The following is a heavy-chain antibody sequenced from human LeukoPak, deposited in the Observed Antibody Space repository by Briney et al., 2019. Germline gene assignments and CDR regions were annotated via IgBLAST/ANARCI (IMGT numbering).Heavy chain of an antibody. D-gene: IGHD6-13*01. J-gene: IGHJ4*02. V-gene: IGHV3-7*04. CDR3: ARGDVAAAVTED. CDR1: GFTFSNDP. Sequence: GGSLRLSCAASGFTFSNDPMSWVRQTPGKGLEWVANIKQDGSEKYYVDSVKGRFTISRDNAKNSLYLQMNSLRAEDTAVYYCARGDVAAAVTEDWGQRTLVTVSS. CDR2: IKQDGSEK.